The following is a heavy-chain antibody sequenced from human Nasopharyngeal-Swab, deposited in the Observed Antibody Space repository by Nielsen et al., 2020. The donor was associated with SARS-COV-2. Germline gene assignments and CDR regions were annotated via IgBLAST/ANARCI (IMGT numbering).Heavy chain of an antibody. CDR2: IYYSGST. J-gene: IGHJ6*02. V-gene: IGHV4-61*08. Sequence: SATLSLTCAVSGGSISSGGYYWSWIRQPPGKGLEWIGYIYYSGSTNYNPSLKSRVTISVDTSKNQFSLKLSSVTAADTAVYYCARASYYDFWSGYYRSDYYGMDVWGQGTTVTVSS. CDR1: GGSISSGGYY. CDR3: ARASYYDFWSGYYRSDYYGMDV. D-gene: IGHD3-3*01.